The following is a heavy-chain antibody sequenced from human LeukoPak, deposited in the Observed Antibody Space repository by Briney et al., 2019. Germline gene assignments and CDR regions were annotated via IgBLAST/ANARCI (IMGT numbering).Heavy chain of an antibody. Sequence: GGSLRLSCAASGFTFSSYWMTWVRQAPGKGLEWVATIKRDGSEKFYLDSVKGRFTISRDNSKNTLYLQMSSLRAEDTAVYYCAKRNYYDSRGYLYDSWGQGTLVTVSS. CDR3: AKRNYYDSRGYLYDS. J-gene: IGHJ4*02. CDR1: GFTFSSYW. D-gene: IGHD3-22*01. CDR2: IKRDGSEK. V-gene: IGHV3-7*05.